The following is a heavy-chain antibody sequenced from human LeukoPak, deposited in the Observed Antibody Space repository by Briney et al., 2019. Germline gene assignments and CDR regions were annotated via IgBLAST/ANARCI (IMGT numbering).Heavy chain of an antibody. CDR2: IYPGDSDT. CDR1: GYSFTSYW. D-gene: IGHD5-18*01. CDR3: PRQDSYGPLYYFDF. V-gene: IGHV5-51*01. J-gene: IGHJ4*02. Sequence: GGSLKISCKGSGYSFTSYWLGLVRQMPGKGLGGMGIIYPGDSDTRYSPSFQGQVTISADKSITTAYLQWSSQKAWDTAMFFWPRQDSYGPLYYFDFWGQGTLVTVSS.